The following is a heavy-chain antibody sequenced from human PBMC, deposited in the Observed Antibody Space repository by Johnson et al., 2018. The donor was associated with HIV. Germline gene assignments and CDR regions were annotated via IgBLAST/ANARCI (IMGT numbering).Heavy chain of an antibody. D-gene: IGHD6-13*01. V-gene: IGHV3-30-3*01. Sequence: QVQLVESGGGVVQPGRSLRLSCAASGFTFSSYAMHWVRQAPGKGLEWVAVISYDGSNKYYADSVNGRFTISRDNSKNTLYLQLNSLRAEYTAVYYCAKEEGLAAAGTGEAFDIWGQGTMVTVSS. CDR3: AKEEGLAAAGTGEAFDI. J-gene: IGHJ3*02. CDR2: ISYDGSNK. CDR1: GFTFSSYA.